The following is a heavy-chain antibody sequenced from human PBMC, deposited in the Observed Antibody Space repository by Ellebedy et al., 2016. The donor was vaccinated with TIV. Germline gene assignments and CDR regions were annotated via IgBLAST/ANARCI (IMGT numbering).Heavy chain of an antibody. J-gene: IGHJ4*02. Sequence: GESLMISCASSGFTFRSYSLHWVRPAPGKGLDRVAVISYDGSNEYYPDSVKGRFTISRDNSKNTLYLQMNSMRTEDTAVYYCSRSAPNDELAYCGGDCYMDYWGQGTLVTVSS. V-gene: IGHV3-30-3*01. CDR3: SRSAPNDELAYCGGDCYMDY. CDR2: ISYDGSNE. D-gene: IGHD2-21*02. CDR1: GFTFRSYS.